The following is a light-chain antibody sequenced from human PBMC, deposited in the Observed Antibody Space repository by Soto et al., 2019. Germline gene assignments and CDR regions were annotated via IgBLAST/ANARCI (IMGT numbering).Light chain of an antibody. CDR3: QHYASYMLT. J-gene: IGKJ4*01. CDR2: DVS. Sequence: DIQMTQFPSTLSANVGDRVIITCRASQSVNKWLAWYQQKPGEAPRLLIYDVSSLESGVPSRFSGSGSGTEFTLTISSLQTEDSASYYCQHYASYMLTFGGGTKVGIK. V-gene: IGKV1-5*01. CDR1: QSVNKW.